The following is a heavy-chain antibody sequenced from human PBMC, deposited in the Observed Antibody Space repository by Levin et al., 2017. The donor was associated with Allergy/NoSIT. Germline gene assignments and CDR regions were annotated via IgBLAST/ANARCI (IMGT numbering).Heavy chain of an antibody. D-gene: IGHD6-13*01. CDR1: GGSISSSSYY. Sequence: PSETLSLTCTVSGGSISSSSYYWGWIRQPPGKGLEWIGSMYYSGNTYYNPSLKSRVTISVDTSKNQFSLKLSSVTAADTAVYYCTRHSGTISWYNMFYFDSWGQGTLVTVSS. CDR2: MYYSGNT. J-gene: IGHJ4*02. CDR3: TRHSGTISWYNMFYFDS. V-gene: IGHV4-39*01.